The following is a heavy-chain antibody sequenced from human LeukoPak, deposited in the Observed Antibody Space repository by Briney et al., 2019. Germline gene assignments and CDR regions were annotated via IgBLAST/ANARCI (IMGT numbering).Heavy chain of an antibody. V-gene: IGHV3-30-3*01. CDR3: ARALAVAGPFGY. Sequence: PGGSLRLSCAASGFTFSSYAMHWVRQAPGKGLEWVAVISYDGSNKYYADSVKGRFTISRDNSKNTLYLQMNSLRAEDTAVYYCARALAVAGPFGYWGQGTLVTVSS. CDR2: ISYDGSNK. CDR1: GFTFSSYA. D-gene: IGHD6-19*01. J-gene: IGHJ4*02.